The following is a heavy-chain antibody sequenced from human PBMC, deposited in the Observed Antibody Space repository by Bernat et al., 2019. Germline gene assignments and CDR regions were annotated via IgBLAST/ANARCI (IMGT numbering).Heavy chain of an antibody. Sequence: VQLVESGGGLVQPGGSLRLSCAASGFTFSSYWMSWVRQAPGKGLEWVANIKQDGSEKYYVDSVKGRFTISRDNAKNSLYLQMNSLRAEDTAVYYCARARPYSSGWDDFDYWGQGTLVTVSS. CDR2: IKQDGSEK. CDR1: GFTFSSYW. J-gene: IGHJ4*02. D-gene: IGHD6-19*01. CDR3: ARARPYSSGWDDFDY. V-gene: IGHV3-7*03.